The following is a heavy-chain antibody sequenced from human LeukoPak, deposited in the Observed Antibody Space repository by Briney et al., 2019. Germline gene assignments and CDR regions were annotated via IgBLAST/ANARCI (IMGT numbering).Heavy chain of an antibody. CDR3: ARDDSSGWYSGYYYYGMDV. CDR2: INPNSGGT. Sequence: ASVKVSCKASGYTFTGYYMHWVRQAPGQGLEWMGWINPNSGGTNYAQKFQGRVTMTRDTFISTAYMELSRLRSDDTAVYYCARDDSSGWYSGYYYYGMDVWGQGTTVTVSS. V-gene: IGHV1-2*02. CDR1: GYTFTGYY. J-gene: IGHJ6*02. D-gene: IGHD6-19*01.